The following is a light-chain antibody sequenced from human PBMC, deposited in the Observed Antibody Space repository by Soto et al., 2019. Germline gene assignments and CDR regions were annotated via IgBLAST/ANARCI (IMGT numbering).Light chain of an antibody. Sequence: ELTQSPASLSLSPEERATLSCSASQSVRRSYLAWYQQYPGPARWLHIYGASSRATGIPDRFSGSGSGTDFPITISRLEPEDFAVYYCHQYGSSQRTFSQGTKV. V-gene: IGKV3-20*01. J-gene: IGKJ1*01. CDR3: HQYGSSQRT. CDR2: GAS. CDR1: QSVRRSY.